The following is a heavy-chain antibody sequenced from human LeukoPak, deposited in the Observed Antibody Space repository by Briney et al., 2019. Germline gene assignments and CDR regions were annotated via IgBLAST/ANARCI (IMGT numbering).Heavy chain of an antibody. Sequence: GASVKVSCKASGYTFTGYYMHWVRQAPGQGLEWMGWINPNSGGTSYAQKFQGRVTMTRDTSISTAYMELSRLRSGDTAVYYCARDMVRGVRTAGYWGQGTLVTVSS. CDR1: GYTFTGYY. J-gene: IGHJ4*02. CDR3: ARDMVRGVRTAGY. D-gene: IGHD3-10*01. V-gene: IGHV1-2*02. CDR2: INPNSGGT.